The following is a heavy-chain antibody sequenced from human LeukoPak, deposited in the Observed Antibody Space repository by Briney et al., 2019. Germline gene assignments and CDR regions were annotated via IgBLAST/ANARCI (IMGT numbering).Heavy chain of an antibody. CDR3: AKGPYTNYFDS. D-gene: IGHD4-11*01. CDR1: GVSVSTYY. J-gene: IGHJ4*02. Sequence: SETLSLTCSVSGVSVSTYYWSWIRQPAGKGLEWIGRVYISRRTNYNPSLASRVTVSLDTSKNQFSLTLRSVTAADTAAYYCAKGPYTNYFDSWGQGTLVTVSS. CDR2: VYISRRT. V-gene: IGHV4-4*07.